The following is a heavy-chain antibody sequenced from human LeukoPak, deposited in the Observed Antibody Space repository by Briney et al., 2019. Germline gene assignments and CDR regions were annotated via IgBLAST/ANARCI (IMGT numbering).Heavy chain of an antibody. CDR1: GFPFSNAW. V-gene: IGHV3-48*02. CDR3: ARRDSSGSNWFDP. D-gene: IGHD6-19*01. J-gene: IGHJ5*02. Sequence: GGSLRLSCAASGFPFSNAWMTWVRQAPGKGLEWVSYISSSSSTIYYADSVKGRFTISRDNAKNSLYLQMNSLRDEDTAVYYCARRDSSGSNWFDPWGQGTLVTVSS. CDR2: ISSSSSTI.